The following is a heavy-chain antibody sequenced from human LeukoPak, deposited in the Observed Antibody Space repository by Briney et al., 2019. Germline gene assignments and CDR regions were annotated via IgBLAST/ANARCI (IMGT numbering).Heavy chain of an antibody. V-gene: IGHV3-33*08. D-gene: IGHD3-22*01. J-gene: IGHJ4*02. Sequence: PGGSLRLSCAASGFTFSSYEMNWVRQAPGKGVEWVAVIWHDGNYKYYVDSVKGRFTISRDNSKNTVYLQMNSLGAEDTAVYSCARDSDYYDSSAYSFRGGLHYDFWGRGTLVTVSS. CDR1: GFTFSSYE. CDR3: ARDSDYYDSSAYSFRGGLHYDF. CDR2: IWHDGNYK.